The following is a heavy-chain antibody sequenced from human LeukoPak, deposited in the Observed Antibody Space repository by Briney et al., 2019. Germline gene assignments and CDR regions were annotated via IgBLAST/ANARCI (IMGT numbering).Heavy chain of an antibody. D-gene: IGHD2-15*01. CDR2: ISSSGRSI. J-gene: IGHJ6*03. Sequence: PGGSLRLSCAASGFIFSSYWMAWVRQAPGKGLEWISYISSSGRSIYYAESVKGRFTISRDNAKNSLYLQMNSLRAEDTAVYYCARGGHCSGGSCYSGFYYYYMDVWGKGTTVSVSS. CDR3: ARGGHCSGGSCYSGFYYYYMDV. V-gene: IGHV3-48*04. CDR1: GFIFSSYW.